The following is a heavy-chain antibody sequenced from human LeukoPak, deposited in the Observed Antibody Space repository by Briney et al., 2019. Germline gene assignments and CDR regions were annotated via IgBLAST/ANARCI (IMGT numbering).Heavy chain of an antibody. J-gene: IGHJ4*02. D-gene: IGHD3-22*01. CDR1: GGSISSGSYY. CDR3: ARAPRPYYYDSSGYYIDY. CDR2: IYTSGST. V-gene: IGHV4-61*02. Sequence: SETLSLTCTVSGGSISSGSYYWSWIRQPAGKGLEWIGRIYTSGSTNYNPSLKSRVTISVDTSKNQFSLKLSSVTAADTAVYYCARAPRPYYYDSSGYYIDYWGQGTLVTVSS.